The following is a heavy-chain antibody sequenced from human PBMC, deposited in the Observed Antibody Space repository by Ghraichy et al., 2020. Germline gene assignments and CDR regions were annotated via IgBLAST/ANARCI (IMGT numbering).Heavy chain of an antibody. CDR1: GGRFSTNA. CDR2: IIPLFRAA. D-gene: IGHD3-16*01. CDR3: ARGGENPDFAEGWGLDY. J-gene: IGHJ4*02. V-gene: IGHV1-69*13. Sequence: SVKVSCKASGGRFSTNAINWVRQAPGQGLEWMGGIIPLFRAANYAHKFQGRVTITADESTNTAFMELSGLTSDDTAVYYCARGGENPDFAEGWGLDYWGQGSLVTVSS.